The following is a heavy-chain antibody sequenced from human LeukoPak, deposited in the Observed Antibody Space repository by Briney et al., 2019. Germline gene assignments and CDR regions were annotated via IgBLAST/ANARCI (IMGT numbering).Heavy chain of an antibody. J-gene: IGHJ3*02. D-gene: IGHD6-13*01. V-gene: IGHV4-61*02. CDR1: GGSISSGSYY. Sequence: SETLSLTCTVSGGSISSGSYYWSWIRQPAGKGLEWIGRIYTSGSTNYNPSLKSRVTISVDTSKNQFSLKLSSVTAADTAVYYCARGYSSSWPDAFDIWGQGTMVTVSS. CDR2: IYTSGST. CDR3: ARGYSSSWPDAFDI.